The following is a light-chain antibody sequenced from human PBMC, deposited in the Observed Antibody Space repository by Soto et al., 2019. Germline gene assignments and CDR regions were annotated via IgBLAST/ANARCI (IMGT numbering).Light chain of an antibody. CDR1: QTITNW. V-gene: IGKV1-5*01. CDR3: QQSYSTPRT. Sequence: DIHMTQSPSILSASVGDRVSITCRSSQTITNWLAWYQQKPGKAPRLLIYDASSLESWVPSRFSGSGSGTEFTLTISSLQPEDFATYYCQQSYSTPRTFGQGTKVDIK. J-gene: IGKJ1*01. CDR2: DAS.